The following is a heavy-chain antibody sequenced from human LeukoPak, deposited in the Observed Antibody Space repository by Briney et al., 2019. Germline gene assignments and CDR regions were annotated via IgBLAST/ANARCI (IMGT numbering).Heavy chain of an antibody. CDR2: IKQDGSKK. CDR1: GFPFSSYW. Sequence: PGGSLRLSCVASGFPFSSYWMTWVRQAPGKGLEWVANIKQDGSKKSYVDSVKGRFTISRDNAKNSLYLQMNSLRDEDTAVYYCARGRHCSSTRCYIDAFDIWGQGRLVTVSS. CDR3: ARGRHCSSTRCYIDAFDI. V-gene: IGHV3-7*01. J-gene: IGHJ3*02. D-gene: IGHD2-2*02.